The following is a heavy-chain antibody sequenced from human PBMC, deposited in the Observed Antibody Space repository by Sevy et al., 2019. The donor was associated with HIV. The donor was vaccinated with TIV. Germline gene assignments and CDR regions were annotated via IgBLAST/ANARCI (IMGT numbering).Heavy chain of an antibody. CDR2: TYYRSKWYN. CDR1: GDSVSSNSAA. V-gene: IGHV6-1*01. CDR3: ATGDTTPNARYSKLADYGSSSTYYYYYGMDV. D-gene: IGHD6-6*01. Sequence: SQTLSLTCAISGDSVSSNSAAWNWIRQSPSRGLEWLGRTYYRSKWYNDYAVSVKSRITINPDTSKNQFSLQLNSVTPEDRSVYYCATGDTTPNARYSKLADYGSSSTYYYYYGMDVWGQGTTVTVSS. J-gene: IGHJ6*02.